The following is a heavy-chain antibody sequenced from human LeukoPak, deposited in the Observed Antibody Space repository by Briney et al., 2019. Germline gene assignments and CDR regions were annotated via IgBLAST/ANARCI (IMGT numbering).Heavy chain of an antibody. Sequence: GGSLRLSCAASGFTFSNAYMNWVRQAPGKGLEWVGRIEPKTDGETTEYAAPVKDRFSISRDDSKSMMYLQMNSLKTEDTAVYYCITPLPYSAQGGQGTLVTVSS. D-gene: IGHD2-21*01. CDR2: IEPKTDGETT. J-gene: IGHJ4*02. CDR1: GFTFSNAY. CDR3: ITPLPYSAQ. V-gene: IGHV3-15*07.